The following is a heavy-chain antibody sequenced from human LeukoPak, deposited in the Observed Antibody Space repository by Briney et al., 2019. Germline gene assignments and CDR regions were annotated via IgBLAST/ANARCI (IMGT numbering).Heavy chain of an antibody. D-gene: IGHD3-3*01. J-gene: IGHJ5*02. V-gene: IGHV4-59*01. CDR1: GGSICSTY. Sequence: SETLSLTCTESGGSICSTYWSWIRQPPGKGGEWLGYIYYSGSTNYDPSLESRVTISVDTSKNPFSLKLSSLTAADTAVYYCARWFLAPNWFDPWGQGTLVTVSS. CDR3: ARWFLAPNWFDP. CDR2: IYYSGST.